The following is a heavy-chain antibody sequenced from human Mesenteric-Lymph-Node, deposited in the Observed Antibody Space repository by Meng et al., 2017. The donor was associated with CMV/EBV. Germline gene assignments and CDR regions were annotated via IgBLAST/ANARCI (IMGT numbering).Heavy chain of an antibody. CDR2: NYYSRSS. D-gene: IGHD6-19*01. CDR1: GDSISGNTLY. V-gene: IGHV4-39*01. J-gene: IGHJ4*02. CDR3: ARHDTVASPFAY. Sequence: TGSGDSISGNTLYWAWIGKTPGKGLEWITTNYYSRSSYYNPSLKRRATLSVDTSNNEFSLRLNSMTAADTGVYYCARHDTVASPFAYWGQGTLVTVSS.